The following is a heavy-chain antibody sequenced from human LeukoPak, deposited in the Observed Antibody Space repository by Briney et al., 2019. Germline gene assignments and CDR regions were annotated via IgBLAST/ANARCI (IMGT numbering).Heavy chain of an antibody. D-gene: IGHD6-19*01. CDR1: GGSIGSDY. Sequence: KPSETLSLTCTVSGGSIGSDYWTWIRQPPGKGLEYIGYIYYTGGTNYNPSLKSRVTISVDTSKNQFSLKLSSVTAADTAVYFCAKYGNSGWVIDNWGQGTLSQSPQ. J-gene: IGHJ4*02. V-gene: IGHV4-59*08. CDR2: IYYTGGT. CDR3: AKYGNSGWVIDN.